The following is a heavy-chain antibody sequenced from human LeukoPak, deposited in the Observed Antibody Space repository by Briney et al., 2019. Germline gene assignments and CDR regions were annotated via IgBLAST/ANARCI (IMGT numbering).Heavy chain of an antibody. CDR1: GYTFTGYY. V-gene: IGHV1-18*04. CDR3: ASGLGAARRRTDY. J-gene: IGHJ4*02. D-gene: IGHD6-6*01. Sequence: ASVKVSCKASGYTFTGYYMHWVRQAPGQGLEWMGWISAYNGNTNYAQKLQGRVTMTTDTSTSTAYMELRSLRSDDTAVYYCASGLGAARRRTDYWGQGTLVTVSS. CDR2: ISAYNGNT.